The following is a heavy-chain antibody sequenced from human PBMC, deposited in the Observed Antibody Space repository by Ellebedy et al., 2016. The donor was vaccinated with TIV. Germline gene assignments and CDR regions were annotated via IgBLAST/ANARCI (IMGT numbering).Heavy chain of an antibody. Sequence: GGSLRLSXVGSGFTFSAYWMSWVRQAPGKGLEWVAAIKQDGNEKHYVDSVKGRFTISRDNAKSSMYLQMNSLRAEDTAIYFCARDHYSGSDWDAFDVWGQGTIVTVSS. CDR3: ARDHYSGSDWDAFDV. CDR2: IKQDGNEK. D-gene: IGHD5-12*01. J-gene: IGHJ3*01. V-gene: IGHV3-7*04. CDR1: GFTFSAYW.